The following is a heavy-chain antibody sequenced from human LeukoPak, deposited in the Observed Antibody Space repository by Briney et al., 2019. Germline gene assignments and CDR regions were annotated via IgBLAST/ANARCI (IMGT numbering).Heavy chain of an antibody. CDR1: GGTFSSYA. CDR2: INPNSGGT. J-gene: IGHJ4*02. D-gene: IGHD6-13*01. CDR3: ARDGKIAAHDY. V-gene: IGHV1-2*02. Sequence: GASVKVSCKASGGTFSSYAISWVRQAPGQGLEWMGWINPNSGGTNYAQKFQGRVTMTRDTSISTAYMELSRLRSDDTAVYYCARDGKIAAHDYWGQGTLVTVSS.